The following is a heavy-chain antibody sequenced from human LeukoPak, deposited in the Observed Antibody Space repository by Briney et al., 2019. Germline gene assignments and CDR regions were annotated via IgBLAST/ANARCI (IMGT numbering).Heavy chain of an antibody. CDR2: IKSKTDGGTT. D-gene: IGHD3-10*02. J-gene: IGHJ5*02. CDR3: TTERPPPFSYVWGGGWFDP. CDR1: GFTFSNAW. V-gene: IGHV3-15*01. Sequence: GGSLRLSCAASGFTFSNAWMSWVRQAPGKGLEWVGRIKSKTDGGTTDYAAPVKGRFTISRDDSKNTLYLQMNSLKTEDTAVYYCTTERPPPFSYVWGGGWFDPWGQGTLVTVSS.